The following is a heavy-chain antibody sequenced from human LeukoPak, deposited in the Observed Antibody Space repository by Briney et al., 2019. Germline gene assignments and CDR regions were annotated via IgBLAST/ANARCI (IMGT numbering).Heavy chain of an antibody. CDR1: SGSIISSSYY. Sequence: PSETLSLTCTVSSGSIISSSYYWGWIRQPPGKGLEWIGSIYYSGSTYYNPSLKSRVTISVDTSKNQFSLKLSSVTAADTAVYYCARHVEMATINDAFDIWGQGTMVTVSS. CDR2: IYYSGST. D-gene: IGHD5-24*01. CDR3: ARHVEMATINDAFDI. J-gene: IGHJ3*02. V-gene: IGHV4-39*01.